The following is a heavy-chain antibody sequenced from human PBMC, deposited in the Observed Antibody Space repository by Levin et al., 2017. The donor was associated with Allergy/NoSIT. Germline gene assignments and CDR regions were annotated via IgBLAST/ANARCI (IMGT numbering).Heavy chain of an antibody. CDR1: GGSFSGYY. V-gene: IGHV4-34*01. J-gene: IGHJ4*02. Sequence: PSETLSLTCAVYGGSFSGYYWSWIRQPPGKGLEWIGEINHSGSTNYNPSLKSRVTISVDTSKNQFSLKLRSVTAADTAVYYCARGRVKSTSGQVYWGQGTLVTVSS. CDR3: ARGRVKSTSGQVY. D-gene: IGHD2/OR15-2a*01. CDR2: INHSGST.